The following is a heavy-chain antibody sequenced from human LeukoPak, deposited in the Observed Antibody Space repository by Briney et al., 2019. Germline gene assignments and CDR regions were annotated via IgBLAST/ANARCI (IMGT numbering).Heavy chain of an antibody. D-gene: IGHD3-10*02. Sequence: GGSLRLSCAASGFTFSTYAMSWVRQAPGKGLEWVSAISGSGGSTYYADSVKGRFTISRDNSKNPLYLQMNSLRADDTAVYYYAKAHCSGSSYDYDCGMDVWGQGTTVTVSS. J-gene: IGHJ6*02. V-gene: IGHV3-23*01. CDR1: GFTFSTYA. CDR2: ISGSGGST. CDR3: AKAHCSGSSYDYDCGMDV.